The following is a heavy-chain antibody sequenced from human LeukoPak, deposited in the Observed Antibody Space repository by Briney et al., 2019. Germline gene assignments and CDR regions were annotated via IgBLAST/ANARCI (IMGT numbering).Heavy chain of an antibody. V-gene: IGHV3-21*01. CDR3: ARGPNNYSLDY. CDR1: EFTFSSYG. D-gene: IGHD1-20*01. Sequence: PGGSLRLSCAASEFTFSSYGMYWVRQAPGKGLEWVSFISGSSSFIYYADSVKGRFTISRDNTKNSLYLQMSSLRAEDTAVYYCARGPNNYSLDYWGQGTLVTVSS. CDR2: ISGSSSFI. J-gene: IGHJ4*02.